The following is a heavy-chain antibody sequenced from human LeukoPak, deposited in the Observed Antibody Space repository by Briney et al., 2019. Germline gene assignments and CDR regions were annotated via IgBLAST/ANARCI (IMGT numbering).Heavy chain of an antibody. CDR3: ARGRGVYYYGSGSYYRGYMDV. CDR2: INHSGST. D-gene: IGHD3-10*01. V-gene: IGHV4-34*01. Sequence: SETLSLTCAVYGGSFIGYYWSWIRQPPGKGLEWIGEINHSGSTNYNPSLKSRVTISVDTSKNQFSLKLSSVTAADTAVYYCARGRGVYYYGSGSYYRGYMDVWGKGTTVTVSS. J-gene: IGHJ6*03. CDR1: GGSFIGYY.